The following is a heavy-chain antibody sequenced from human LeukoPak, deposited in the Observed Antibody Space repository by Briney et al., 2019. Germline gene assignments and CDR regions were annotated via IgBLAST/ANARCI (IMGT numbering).Heavy chain of an antibody. Sequence: QAHLVQSGAEVKKPGTSVRVSCMASGYVFTASYINWVRRVPGQGVEWMGWVNANTGGTTYAQKFQGRVTMTRDTSTSTAFMEINRVTSDDTAVYYCARTSCNGGWTWFDPWGQGTLVTVSS. CDR1: GYVFTASY. V-gene: IGHV1-2*02. CDR2: VNANTGGT. CDR3: ARTSCNGGWTWFDP. J-gene: IGHJ5*02. D-gene: IGHD2-15*01.